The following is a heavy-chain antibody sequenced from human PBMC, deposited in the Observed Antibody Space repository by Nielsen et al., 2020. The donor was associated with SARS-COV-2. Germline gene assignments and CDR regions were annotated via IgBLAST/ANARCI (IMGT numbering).Heavy chain of an antibody. Sequence: GESLKISCEASGLLPFRDAWMTWVRQAPGKGLAWVGHVRRVHRGATTEYARPVQGRFTVSRDDARNMVFLHMSSLKTEDTGVYYCCKYVPFTGGGAIRYWGRGTLVTVSS. J-gene: IGHJ4*02. D-gene: IGHD3-16*01. CDR3: CKYVPFTGGGAIRY. CDR2: VRRVHRGATT. V-gene: IGHV3-15*01. CDR1: GLLPFRDAW.